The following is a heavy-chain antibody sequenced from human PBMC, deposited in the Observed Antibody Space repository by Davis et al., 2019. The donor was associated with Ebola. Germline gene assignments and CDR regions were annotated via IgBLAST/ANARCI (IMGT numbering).Heavy chain of an antibody. CDR2: ISYDGSNK. D-gene: IGHD4-17*01. J-gene: IGHJ4*02. Sequence: GESLKISCAASGFTFSSYGMHWVRQAPGKGLEWVAVISYDGSNKYYADSVKGRFTISRDNSKNTLYLQMNSLRAEDTAVYYCSDGDYSVWGQGTLVTVSS. CDR3: SDGDYSV. CDR1: GFTFSSYG. V-gene: IGHV3-30*03.